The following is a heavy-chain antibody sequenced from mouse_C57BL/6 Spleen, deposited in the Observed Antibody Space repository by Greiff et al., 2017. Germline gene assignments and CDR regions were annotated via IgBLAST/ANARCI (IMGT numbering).Heavy chain of an antibody. CDR3: TRRGLYYGSSYYYFDY. Sequence: QVQLKESGAELVRPGASVTLSCKASGYTFTDYEMHWVKQTPVHGLEWIGAFDPETGGTAYNQKFKGKAILTADNSSSTAYMELRSLTSEDSAVYYCTRRGLYYGSSYYYFDYWGQGTTLTVSS. D-gene: IGHD1-1*01. V-gene: IGHV1-15*01. CDR1: GYTFTDYE. J-gene: IGHJ2*01. CDR2: FDPETGGT.